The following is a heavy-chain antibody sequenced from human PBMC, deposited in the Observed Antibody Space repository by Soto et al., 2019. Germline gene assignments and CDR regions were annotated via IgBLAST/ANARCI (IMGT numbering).Heavy chain of an antibody. CDR1: GGSISSTSYY. J-gene: IGHJ4*02. CDR3: ARRELLWFGELLAFDY. D-gene: IGHD3-10*01. CDR2: IYYSGST. Sequence: PSETLSLTCTVSGGSISSTSYYWGWIRQPPGKGLEWIGSIYYSGSTYYNPSLKSRVTISVDTSKNQFSLKLSSVTAADTAVYYCARRELLWFGELLAFDYWGQGTLVTVPS. V-gene: IGHV4-39*01.